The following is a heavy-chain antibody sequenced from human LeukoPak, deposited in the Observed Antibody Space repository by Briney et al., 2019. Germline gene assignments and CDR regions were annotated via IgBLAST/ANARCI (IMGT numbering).Heavy chain of an antibody. CDR2: IYHSGST. CDR3: ARGGQVGAAWGWFHP. Sequence: SETLSLTCTVSGYSISSGYYWGWIRQPPGKGLEWIGSIYHSGSTYYDPSLKSRVTISVDTSKNQFSLKLSSVTAADTAVYYCARGGQVGAAWGWFHPWGQGTLVTVSS. CDR1: GYSISSGYY. D-gene: IGHD1-26*01. J-gene: IGHJ5*02. V-gene: IGHV4-38-2*02.